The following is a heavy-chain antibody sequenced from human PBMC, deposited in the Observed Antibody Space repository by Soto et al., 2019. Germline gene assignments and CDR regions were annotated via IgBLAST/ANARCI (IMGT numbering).Heavy chain of an antibody. CDR1: GFTFSSYA. V-gene: IGHV3-23*01. J-gene: IGHJ6*03. D-gene: IGHD3-10*01. Sequence: GSLRLSCAASGFTFSSYAMSWVRQAPGKGLEWVSAISGSGGSTYYADSVKGRFTISRDNSKNTLYLQMNSLRAEDTAVYYCAKRGWFGELFYYYYYMDVWGKGTTVTVSS. CDR2: ISGSGGST. CDR3: AKRGWFGELFYYYYYMDV.